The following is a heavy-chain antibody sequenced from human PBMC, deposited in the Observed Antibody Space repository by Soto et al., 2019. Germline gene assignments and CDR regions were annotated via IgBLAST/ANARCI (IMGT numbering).Heavy chain of an antibody. CDR2: VKEDGSVK. Sequence: GGSLRLSCAASGFTFTSSWMIWARQAPGKGLEWVANVKEDGSVKNYVDSVKGRFIISRDNAKNSLYLQMNSLRGEDTAVYYCARDRAYNRFDIWGQGTMVTVSS. J-gene: IGHJ3*02. CDR3: ARDRAYNRFDI. V-gene: IGHV3-7*01. D-gene: IGHD5-12*01. CDR1: GFTFTSSW.